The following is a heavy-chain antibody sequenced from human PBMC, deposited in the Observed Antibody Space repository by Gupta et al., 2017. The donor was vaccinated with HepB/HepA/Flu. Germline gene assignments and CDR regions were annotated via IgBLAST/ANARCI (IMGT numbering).Heavy chain of an antibody. CDR3: ARGGPYYDILTGRYRRGWFDP. V-gene: IGHV4-34*01. CDR1: GGSFSGYY. CDR2: INHSGST. D-gene: IGHD3-9*01. Sequence: QVQLQQWSAGLLKPSETLSLTCAVYGGSFSGYYWSWIRQPPGKGLEWIGEINHSGSTNYNPSLKSRVTISVDTSKNQFSLKLSSVTAADTAVYYCARGGPYYDILTGRYRRGWFDPWGQGTLVTVSS. J-gene: IGHJ5*02.